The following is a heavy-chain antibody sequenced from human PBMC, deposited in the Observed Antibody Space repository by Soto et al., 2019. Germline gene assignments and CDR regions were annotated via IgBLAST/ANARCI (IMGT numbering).Heavy chain of an antibody. J-gene: IGHJ4*02. CDR2: IRFDGSNI. D-gene: IGHD1-7*01. Sequence: QVQLVQSGGGVVQPGGSLRLSCVVPEFIFRGYGMHWVRQAPGKGLEWVAIIRFDGSNIYYADSVKGRFAVSRDNSKNTLFLPMDSLRAEDTAVYYCARDGIGGTVFRGYLDYWCQGTLVTVSS. CDR3: ARDGIGGTVFRGYLDY. V-gene: IGHV3-30*02. CDR1: EFIFRGYG.